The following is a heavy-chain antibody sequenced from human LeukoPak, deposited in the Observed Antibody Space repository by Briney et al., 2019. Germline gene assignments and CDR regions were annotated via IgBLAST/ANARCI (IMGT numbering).Heavy chain of an antibody. J-gene: IGHJ5*02. CDR3: ARAIGYYYDSSGYYRP. CDR2: INHSGST. V-gene: IGHV4-34*01. Sequence: PSETLSLTCAVYGGSFSGYYWSWIRQPPGKGLEWIGEINHSGSTNYNPSLKSRVTISVDTSKNQFSLKLSSVTAADTAVYYCARAIGYYYDSSGYYRPWGQGTLVTVSS. D-gene: IGHD3-22*01. CDR1: GGSFSGYY.